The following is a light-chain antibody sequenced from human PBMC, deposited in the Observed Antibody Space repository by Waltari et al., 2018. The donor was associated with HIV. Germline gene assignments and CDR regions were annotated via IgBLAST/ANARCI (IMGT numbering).Light chain of an antibody. V-gene: IGLV2-23*02. CDR3: CSYAGSSTFWV. CDR1: SSDVGSYNL. CDR2: EVS. J-gene: IGLJ3*02. Sequence: QSALTQSASVSGSPGQSITISCPGTSSDVGSYNLVPWYQQHPGKAPKVMIYEVSKRPAGVSNRCSGSKSGNTASLTISGLQAEDEADYYCCSYAGSSTFWVFGGGTKLTVL.